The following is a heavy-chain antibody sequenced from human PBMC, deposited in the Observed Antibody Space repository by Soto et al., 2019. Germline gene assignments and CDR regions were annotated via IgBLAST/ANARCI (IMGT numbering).Heavy chain of an antibody. V-gene: IGHV4-59*11. Sequence: QLQLQQSGPELVNHWETLFLTCTVSGGSIHGHYWTWMRQFPGRGLEWIGYIHSSGSTNYNPSLKSRLTMALDPATKIFSLWLTSVTAADTAVYYCAGELIMKNYFDTWGQGSLFTAPS. D-gene: IGHD3-16*01. CDR1: GGSIHGHY. CDR2: IHSSGST. J-gene: IGHJ4*02. CDR3: AGELIMKNYFDT.